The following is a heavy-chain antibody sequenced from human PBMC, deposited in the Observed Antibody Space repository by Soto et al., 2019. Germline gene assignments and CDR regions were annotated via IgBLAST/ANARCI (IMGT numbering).Heavy chain of an antibody. Sequence: GGSLRLSCAASGFTFSGSAMHWVRQASGKGLEWVGRIRSKANSYATAYAASVKGRFTISRDDSKNTAYLQMNSLKTEDTAVYYCTRPLDYNWFDPWGQGTLVTVSS. CDR1: GFTFSGSA. CDR2: IRSKANSYAT. V-gene: IGHV3-73*01. CDR3: TRPLDYNWFDP. J-gene: IGHJ5*02.